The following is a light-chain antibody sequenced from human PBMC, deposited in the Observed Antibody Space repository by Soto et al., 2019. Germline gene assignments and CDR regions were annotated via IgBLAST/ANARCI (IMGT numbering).Light chain of an antibody. CDR3: SSYTISSFYV. J-gene: IGLJ1*01. Sequence: QSALTQPASVSGSPGQSITISCTGTSSDVGGYNYVSWYQQHPGKAPKLMIYDVSNRPSGVSNRFSGSKSGNTASLTISGIQAEDEADYYCSSYTISSFYVFGTGTKLTVL. CDR2: DVS. V-gene: IGLV2-14*01. CDR1: SSDVGGYNY.